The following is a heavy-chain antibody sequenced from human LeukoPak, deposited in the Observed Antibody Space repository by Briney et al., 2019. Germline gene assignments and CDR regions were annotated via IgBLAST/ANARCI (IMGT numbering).Heavy chain of an antibody. D-gene: IGHD1-26*01. CDR3: AKRAVATNYFDY. V-gene: IGHV3-30*18. J-gene: IGHJ4*02. CDR1: GFTFSSFG. CDR2: ISYDGSNN. Sequence: PGGSLRLSCAASGFTFSSFGMHWVRQAPGKGLEWVALISYDGSNNYYADSVKGRFTISRDNSKNTPYLQMNSLRAEDTAVYYCAKRAVATNYFDYWGQGTLVTVSS.